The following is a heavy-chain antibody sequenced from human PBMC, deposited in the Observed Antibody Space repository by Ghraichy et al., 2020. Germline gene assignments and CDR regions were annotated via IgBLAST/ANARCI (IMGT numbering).Heavy chain of an antibody. D-gene: IGHD4-23*01. CDR2: ITGTGGTT. J-gene: IGHJ4*02. V-gene: IGHV3-23*01. CDR3: AKVQTTAITPGDY. Sequence: VSAITGTGGTTFYADSLKGRFTISRDNSKNTLYLQMNSLRVEDTAVYFCAKVQTTAITPGDYWCQGT.